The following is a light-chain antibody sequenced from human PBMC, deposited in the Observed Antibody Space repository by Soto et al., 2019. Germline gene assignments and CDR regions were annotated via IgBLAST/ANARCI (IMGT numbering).Light chain of an antibody. J-gene: IGKJ5*01. V-gene: IGKV1-39*01. CDR2: VTT. Sequence: QAPAALAASVRDRLTLTCRASRNVSISLNWYQNKPGKGRPLLIHVTTHLQMGVPTRFSGSGSGKELTIISSSVEPEDFVTYYCQRTYKLLSFGQGTRLEIK. CDR1: RNVSIS. CDR3: QRTYKLLS.